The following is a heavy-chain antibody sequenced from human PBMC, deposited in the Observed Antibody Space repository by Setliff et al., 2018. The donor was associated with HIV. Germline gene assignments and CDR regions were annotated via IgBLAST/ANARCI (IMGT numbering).Heavy chain of an antibody. CDR3: ARDATSEGYMDV. J-gene: IGHJ6*03. Sequence: SETLSLTCTVSGGSISSYAWSWIRQPQGKGLEWIGYIYTSGSTNYNPSLKSRVTISVDTYENQFSLKLTSVTAADTAMYFCARDATSEGYMDVWGKGTTVTVSS. CDR2: IYTSGST. V-gene: IGHV4-4*08. CDR1: GGSISSYA.